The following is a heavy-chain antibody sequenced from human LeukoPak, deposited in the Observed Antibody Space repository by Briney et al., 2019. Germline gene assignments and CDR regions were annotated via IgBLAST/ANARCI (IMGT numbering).Heavy chain of an antibody. V-gene: IGHV4-34*01. CDR1: GGSFSGYY. CDR2: INHSGST. Sequence: SETLSLTCAIYGGSFSGYYWSWIRQPPGKGLEWIGEINHSGSTNYNPSLKSRVTISVDTSKNQFSLKLSSVTAADTAVCYCARGGNFRDFDYWGQGTLVTVSS. CDR3: ARGGNFRDFDY. D-gene: IGHD4-23*01. J-gene: IGHJ4*02.